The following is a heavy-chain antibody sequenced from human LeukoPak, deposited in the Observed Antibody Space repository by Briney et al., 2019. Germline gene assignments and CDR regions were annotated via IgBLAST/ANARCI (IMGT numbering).Heavy chain of an antibody. CDR3: ARLRVVVAATPKYFDY. CDR1: GFTFSDYY. D-gene: IGHD2-15*01. J-gene: IGHJ4*02. CDR2: ISSSTSTI. Sequence: GSLRLSCAASGFTFSDYYMSWIRQAPGKGLEWISYISSSTSTIYYADSVKGRFSISRDNAKDSLYLQMNSLRAEDTAVYYCARLRVVVAATPKYFDYWGQGTLVTVSS. V-gene: IGHV3-11*04.